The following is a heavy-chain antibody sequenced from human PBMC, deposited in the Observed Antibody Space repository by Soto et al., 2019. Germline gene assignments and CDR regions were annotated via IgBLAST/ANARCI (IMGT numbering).Heavy chain of an antibody. V-gene: IGHV3-23*01. CDR3: AKIYYCDNSGLWDD. D-gene: IGHD3-22*01. J-gene: IGHJ4*02. CDR2: ISSSGGDT. CDR1: GFTFSSYA. Sequence: EVHLLESGGGLVQPGGSLRLSCAASGFTFSSYAMSWVRQAPGKGLEWVSAISSSGGDTYYTDSVKGRFTISRDNSKNTLYLQKHILSAADTAIYYCAKIYYCDNSGLWDDWGQGTLVSVSS.